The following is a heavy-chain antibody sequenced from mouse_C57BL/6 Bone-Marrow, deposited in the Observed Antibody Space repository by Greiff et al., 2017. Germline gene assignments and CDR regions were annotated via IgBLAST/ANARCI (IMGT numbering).Heavy chain of an antibody. J-gene: IGHJ1*03. Sequence: EVKLQESGGGLVQPGGSMKLSCVASGFTFSNYWMNWVRQSPEKGLEWVAQIRLKSDNYATHYAESVKGRFTISRDDSKSSVYLQMNNLRAEDTGIYYCTGRWLLPYWYFDVWGTGTTVTVSS. CDR1: GFTFSNYW. V-gene: IGHV6-3*01. CDR3: TGRWLLPYWYFDV. CDR2: IRLKSDNYAT. D-gene: IGHD2-3*01.